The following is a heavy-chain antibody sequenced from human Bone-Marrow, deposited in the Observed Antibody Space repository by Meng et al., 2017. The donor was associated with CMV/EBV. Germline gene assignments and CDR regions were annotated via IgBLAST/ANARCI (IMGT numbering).Heavy chain of an antibody. CDR1: GDTFSNFG. V-gene: IGHV1-69*10. CDR2: IIPILRIP. D-gene: IGHD6-6*01. J-gene: IGHJ4*02. CDR3: AKDNREGIPIAARPELLFDY. Sequence: SVKVSCKASGDTFSNFGISWVRQAPGQGLEWMGGIIPILRIPNYAQKFQGRITITADQSTNTTYMEVSSLRSEDTAVYYCAKDNREGIPIAARPELLFDYWGQGTLVTVSS.